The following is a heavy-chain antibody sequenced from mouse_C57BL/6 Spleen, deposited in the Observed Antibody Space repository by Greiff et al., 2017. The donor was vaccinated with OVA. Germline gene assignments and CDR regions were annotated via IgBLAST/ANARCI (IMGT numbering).Heavy chain of an antibody. J-gene: IGHJ1*03. CDR2: IYPRSGNT. CDR1: GYTFTSYG. CDR3: AKVVATDWYFDV. D-gene: IGHD1-1*01. Sequence: QVQLKESGAELARPGASVKLSCKASGYTFTSYGISWVKQRTGQGLEWIGEIYPRSGNTYYNEKFKGKATLTADKSSSTAYMELRSLTSEDSAVYFCAKVVATDWYFDVWGTGTTVTVSS. V-gene: IGHV1-81*01.